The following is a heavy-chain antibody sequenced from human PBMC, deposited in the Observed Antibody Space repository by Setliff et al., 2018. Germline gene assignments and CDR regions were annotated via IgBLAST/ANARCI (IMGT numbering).Heavy chain of an antibody. V-gene: IGHV1-18*01. Sequence: GASVKVSCKASGYTFTSYGISWVRQAPGQGLEWMGWISAYNGNTNYAQKLQGRVTMTTDTSTSTAYMELRSLRSDDTAVYYCARDLGGLHLTMYHFDYWGQGTLVTVPQ. D-gene: IGHD3-10*02. J-gene: IGHJ4*02. CDR3: ARDLGGLHLTMYHFDY. CDR1: GYTFTSYG. CDR2: ISAYNGNT.